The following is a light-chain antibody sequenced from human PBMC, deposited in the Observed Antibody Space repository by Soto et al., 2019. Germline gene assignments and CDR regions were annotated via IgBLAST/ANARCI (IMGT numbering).Light chain of an antibody. Sequence: QSVLTQPASVSGSPGQSITISCTGTASDVGAYDYVSWYQQHPGTAPKLMICEVTNRPSGVSDRFSGSKSGNTASLSISGLQADDEADYYCGSYSSDNTYVFGTGTKLTVL. CDR2: EVT. CDR1: ASDVGAYDY. CDR3: GSYSSDNTYV. J-gene: IGLJ1*01. V-gene: IGLV2-14*01.